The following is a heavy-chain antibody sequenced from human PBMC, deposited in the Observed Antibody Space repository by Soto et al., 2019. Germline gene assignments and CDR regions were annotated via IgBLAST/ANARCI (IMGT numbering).Heavy chain of an antibody. J-gene: IGHJ6*02. CDR2: IIPIFGTA. CDR3: ARHRTQLLSSPYYYYGMDV. D-gene: IGHD2-2*01. Sequence: ISWVRQAPGQGLEWMGGIIPIFGTANYAQKFQGRVTITADKSTSTAYMELSSLRSEDTAVYYCARHRTQLLSSPYYYYGMDVWGQGTTVTVSS. V-gene: IGHV1-69*06.